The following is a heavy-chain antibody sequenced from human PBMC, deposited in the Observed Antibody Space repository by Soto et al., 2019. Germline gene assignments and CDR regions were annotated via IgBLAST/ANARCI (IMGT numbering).Heavy chain of an antibody. D-gene: IGHD3-22*01. J-gene: IGHJ1*01. CDR2: IIPIFGTA. CDR1: GGTFSSYA. V-gene: IGHV1-69*01. CDR3: ARGGYYYDSSGYSTHFQH. Sequence: QVQLVQSGAEVKKPGSSVKVSCKASGGTFSSYAISWVRQAPGQGLEWMGGIIPIFGTANYAQKFQGRVTITADESTSTAYMELSSLRAEDTAVYYCARGGYYYDSSGYSTHFQHWGQGTLVTVSS.